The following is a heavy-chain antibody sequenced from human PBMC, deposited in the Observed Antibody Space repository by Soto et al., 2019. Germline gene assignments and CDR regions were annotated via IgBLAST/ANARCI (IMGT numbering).Heavy chain of an antibody. D-gene: IGHD3-10*01. CDR1: GFTFSNYP. Sequence: EVQVLDSGGGLVQSGGSLRLSCEASGFTFSNYPMSWVRQAPGKGLEWVSTITGGGTTYYADSVRGRLTLSRDNSKNTLYLQINSLRVEDTAVYYCTKNNLSYHLDYWGQGTLVTVSS. V-gene: IGHV3-23*01. J-gene: IGHJ4*02. CDR2: ITGGGTT. CDR3: TKNNLSYHLDY.